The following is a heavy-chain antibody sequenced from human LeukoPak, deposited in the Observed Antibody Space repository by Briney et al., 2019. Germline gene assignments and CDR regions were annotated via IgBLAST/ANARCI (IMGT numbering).Heavy chain of an antibody. CDR2: ISWNSDSI. CDR1: GFTFDDYA. CDR3: AKAQRGYSPPSDY. D-gene: IGHD2-15*01. Sequence: GGSLRLSCAASGFTFDDYAMHWVRQAPGKGLEWVSGISWNSDSIGYADSVKGRFTISRDNAKNSLYLQMNSLRPEDTALYYCAKAQRGYSPPSDYWGQGTLVTVSS. V-gene: IGHV3-9*01. J-gene: IGHJ4*02.